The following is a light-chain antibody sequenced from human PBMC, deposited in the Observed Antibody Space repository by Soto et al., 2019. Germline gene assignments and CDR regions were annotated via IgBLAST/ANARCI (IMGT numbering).Light chain of an antibody. CDR1: QSISIN. CDR2: GAS. J-gene: IGKJ1*01. Sequence: EIVLAQSPGTLSVSAGDGFTLSCRASQSISINLAWYQHKPGQAPRLLIHGASTRATGVPARISGSGSGTEFTLTISSLQSEDFAVYYCQQFRNWPWTFGQGTKVDIK. V-gene: IGKV3D-15*01. CDR3: QQFRNWPWT.